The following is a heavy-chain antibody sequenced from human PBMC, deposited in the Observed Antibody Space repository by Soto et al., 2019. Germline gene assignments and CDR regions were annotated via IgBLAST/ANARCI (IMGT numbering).Heavy chain of an antibody. V-gene: IGHV1-18*04. D-gene: IGHD6-6*01. J-gene: IGHJ4*02. CDR2: IRAYNGNT. Sequence: ASVKVSCKASGYTFTSYGISWVRQAPGHGLEWMGWIRAYNGNTNYAQKRQGRVTMTTDTSTSTAYMELRSLRSDDTAVYNWPSDRSRLVRGVFDYSGQGTLVTVTT. CDR1: GYTFTSYG. CDR3: PSDRSRLVRGVFDY.